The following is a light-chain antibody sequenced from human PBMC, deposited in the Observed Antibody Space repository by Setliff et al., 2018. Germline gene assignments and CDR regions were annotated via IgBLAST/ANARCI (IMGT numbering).Light chain of an antibody. CDR3: MQGRQSPGYT. CDR1: QSLVHGDGDTY. V-gene: IGKV2-24*01. J-gene: IGKJ2*01. CDR2: KIS. Sequence: DIVLTQTPLSSPVTLGQTASISCKSSQSLVHGDGDTYLSWLQQRPGQPPRLLIYKISNRFTGIPDRFSGSGAGTDFTLQISRVEPDDVGIYYCMQGRQSPGYTFGQGTKVDIK.